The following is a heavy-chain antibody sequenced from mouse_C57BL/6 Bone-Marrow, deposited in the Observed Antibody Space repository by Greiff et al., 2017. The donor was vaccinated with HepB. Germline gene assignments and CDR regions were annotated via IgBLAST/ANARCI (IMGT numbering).Heavy chain of an antibody. CDR2: ISDGGSYT. D-gene: IGHD1-1*01. V-gene: IGHV5-4*03. J-gene: IGHJ2*01. CDR3: ARADYGSSFDY. Sequence: DVKLVESGGGLVKPGGSLKLSCAASGFTFSSYAMSWVRQTPEKRLEWVATISDGGSYTYYPDNVKGRFTISRDNAKNNLYLQMSHLKSEDTAMYYCARADYGSSFDYWGQGTTLTVSS. CDR1: GFTFSSYA.